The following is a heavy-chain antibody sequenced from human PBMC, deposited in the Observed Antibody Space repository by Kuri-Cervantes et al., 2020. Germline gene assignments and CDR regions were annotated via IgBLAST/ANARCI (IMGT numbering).Heavy chain of an antibody. V-gene: IGHV3-30-3*01. CDR3: ARALLIWDDSSDKWSWEAFDI. CDR2: ISYDGSNK. Sequence: GESLKISCAAFGFTFSSYAMHWVRQAPGKGLEWVAVISYDGSNKYYADSVKGRFTISRDNAKNSLHLQMNSLRAEDTAVYYCARALLIWDDSSDKWSWEAFDIWGQGTMVTVSS. CDR1: GFTFSSYA. D-gene: IGHD3-22*01. J-gene: IGHJ3*02.